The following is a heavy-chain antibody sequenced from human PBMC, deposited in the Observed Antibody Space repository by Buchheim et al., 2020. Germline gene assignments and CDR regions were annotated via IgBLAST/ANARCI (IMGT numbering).Heavy chain of an antibody. Sequence: EVQLVESGGGLVQPGGSLRLSCAASGFTFSSYEMNWVRQAPGKGLEWVSYISSSGSTIYYADSVKGRFTISRDNAKNSLYLQMNSLRAEDTAVYYCASGGYYDFWSGSSYYYGMDVWGQGTT. CDR1: GFTFSSYE. CDR3: ASGGYYDFWSGSSYYYGMDV. J-gene: IGHJ6*02. V-gene: IGHV3-48*03. CDR2: ISSSGSTI. D-gene: IGHD3-3*01.